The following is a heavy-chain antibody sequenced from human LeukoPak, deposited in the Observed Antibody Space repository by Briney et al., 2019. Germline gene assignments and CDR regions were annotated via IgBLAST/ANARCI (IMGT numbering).Heavy chain of an antibody. CDR2: ISSSSSYI. V-gene: IGHV3-21*01. CDR3: ARDGPYYSYGYIDY. J-gene: IGHJ4*02. Sequence: GGPLRLSCAASGFTFSSYSMNWVRQAPGKGLEWVSSISSSSSYIYYADSVKGRFTISRDNAKNSLYLQMNSLRAEDTAVYYCARDGPYYSYGYIDYWGQGTLVTVSS. CDR1: GFTFSSYS. D-gene: IGHD5-18*01.